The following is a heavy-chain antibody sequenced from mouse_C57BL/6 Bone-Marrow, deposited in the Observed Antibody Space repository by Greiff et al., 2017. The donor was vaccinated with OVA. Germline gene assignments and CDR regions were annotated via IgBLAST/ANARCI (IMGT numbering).Heavy chain of an antibody. CDR2: IYPRSGNT. J-gene: IGHJ2*01. Sequence: QVQLKESGAELARPGASVKLSCKASGYTFTSYGISWVKQRTGKGLEWIGEIYPRSGNTYYNEKFKGKATLTADKSSSTAYMELRSLTSEDSAVYFCARPITTVVATDDYWGQGTTLTVSS. CDR3: ARPITTVVATDDY. D-gene: IGHD1-1*01. CDR1: GYTFTSYG. V-gene: IGHV1-81*01.